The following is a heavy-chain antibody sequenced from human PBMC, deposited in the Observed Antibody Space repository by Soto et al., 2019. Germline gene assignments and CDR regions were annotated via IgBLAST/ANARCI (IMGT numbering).Heavy chain of an antibody. D-gene: IGHD6-13*01. V-gene: IGHV6-1*01. Sequence: QVPLQQSGPGLVKPSQTLSLTCAISGDSVSSNSAAWNWIRQSPSRGLEWLGRTYYRSKWYNDYAVYVKSRITIDPDTSKSQFSLQLNSVTPEDTAVYYCAVRYSSSRRPWFDPWGQGTLVTVSS. J-gene: IGHJ5*02. CDR3: AVRYSSSRRPWFDP. CDR1: GDSVSSNSAA. CDR2: TYYRSKWYN.